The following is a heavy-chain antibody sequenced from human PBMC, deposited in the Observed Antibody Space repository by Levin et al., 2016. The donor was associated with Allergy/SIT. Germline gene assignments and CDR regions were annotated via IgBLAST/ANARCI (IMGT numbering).Heavy chain of an antibody. CDR3: ARRSYYDSSGSQILEDY. V-gene: IGHV1-18*04. CDR2: ISAYNGNT. CDR1: GYTFTSYG. J-gene: IGHJ4*02. Sequence: ASVKVSCKASGYTFTSYGISWVRQAPGQGLEWMGWISAYNGNTNYAQKLQGRVTMTTDTSTSTAYMELRSLRSDDTAVYYCARRSYYDSSGSQILEDYWGQGTLVTVSS. D-gene: IGHD3-22*01.